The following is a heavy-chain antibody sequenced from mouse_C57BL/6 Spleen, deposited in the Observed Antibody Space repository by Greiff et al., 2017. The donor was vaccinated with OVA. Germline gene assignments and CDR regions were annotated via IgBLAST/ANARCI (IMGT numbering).Heavy chain of an antibody. Sequence: VQLQQPGAELVRPGSSVKLSCKASGYTFTSYWMDWVKQRPGQGLEWIGNIYPSDSETHYNQKFKDKATLTVDKSSSTAYMQLSSLTSEESAVYDCARKDYDRAWFAYWGQGTLVTVSA. CDR2: IYPSDSET. V-gene: IGHV1-61*01. CDR3: ARKDYDRAWFAY. D-gene: IGHD2-4*01. CDR1: GYTFTSYW. J-gene: IGHJ3*01.